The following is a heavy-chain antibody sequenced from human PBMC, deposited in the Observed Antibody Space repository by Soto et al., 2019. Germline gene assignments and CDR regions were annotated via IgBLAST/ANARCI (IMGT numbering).Heavy chain of an antibody. CDR1: GFTFSSYG. V-gene: IGHV3-30*18. CDR2: ISYDGSNK. J-gene: IGHJ6*02. D-gene: IGHD3-10*01. Sequence: GGSLRLSCAASGFTFSSYGMHWVRQAPGKGLEWVAVISYDGSNKYYADSVKGRFTISRDNSKNTLYLQMNSLRAEDTAVYYCAKDGRAYYYYGMDVWGQGTTVTVSS. CDR3: AKDGRAYYYYGMDV.